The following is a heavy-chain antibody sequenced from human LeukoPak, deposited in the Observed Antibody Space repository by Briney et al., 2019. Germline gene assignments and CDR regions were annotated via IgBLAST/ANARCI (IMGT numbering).Heavy chain of an antibody. J-gene: IGHJ6*02. CDR2: INPSGGST. V-gene: IGHV1-46*01. D-gene: IGHD1-26*01. Sequence: SVKVSCKASGYTFTSYYMHWVRQAPGQGLEWMGIINPSGGSTSYAQKFQGRVTMTRDTSTSTVYMELSSLRSEDTAVYYCAREAVGAQPGYYGMDVWGQGTTVTVSS. CDR1: GYTFTSYY. CDR3: AREAVGAQPGYYGMDV.